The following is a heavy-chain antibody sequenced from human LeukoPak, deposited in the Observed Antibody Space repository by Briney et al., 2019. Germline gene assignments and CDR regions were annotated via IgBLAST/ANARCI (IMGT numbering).Heavy chain of an antibody. CDR2: IYWNDDK. D-gene: IGHD5-18*01. V-gene: IGHV2-5*01. CDR3: AHVDTAMVKEEFDP. J-gene: IGHJ5*02. CDR1: GLSLSTSGVG. Sequence: PTLFNPTXXXXLTCTFSGLSLSTSGVGVGWIRQPPVKALEWLALIYWNDDKRYSPSLKSRLTITKDTSKNQVVLTMTNIDPVDTATYYCAHVDTAMVKEEFDPWGQGTLVTVSS.